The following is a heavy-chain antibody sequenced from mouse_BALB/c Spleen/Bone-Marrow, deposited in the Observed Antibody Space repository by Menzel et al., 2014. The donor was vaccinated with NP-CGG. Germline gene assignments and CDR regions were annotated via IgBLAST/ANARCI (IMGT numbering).Heavy chain of an antibody. CDR2: ISSGGGST. D-gene: IGHD2-3*01. Sequence: EVQGVESGGGLVKPGGSLKLSCAASGFAFSSYDMSWVRRTPEKRLEWVAYISSGGGSTYYPDTVKGRFTISRDNAKNTLYLQMSSLESEDTAMYYCARHEDGYYDAMDYWGQGTSVTVSS. V-gene: IGHV5-12-1*01. CDR3: ARHEDGYYDAMDY. CDR1: GFAFSSYD. J-gene: IGHJ4*01.